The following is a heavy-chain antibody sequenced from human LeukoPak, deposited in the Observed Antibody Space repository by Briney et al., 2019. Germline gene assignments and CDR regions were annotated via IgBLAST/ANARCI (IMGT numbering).Heavy chain of an antibody. D-gene: IGHD3-3*01. J-gene: IGHJ5*02. V-gene: IGHV4-4*09. CDR2: IYTSGST. CDR1: GGSISSYY. CDR3: ARWGAGEWFWFDP. Sequence: SETLSLTCTVSGGSISSYYWSWIRQPPGKGLEWIGYIYTSGSTNYNPSLKSRVTISVDTSKNQFSLKLSSVTAADTAVYYCARWGAGEWFWFDPWGQGTLVTVSS.